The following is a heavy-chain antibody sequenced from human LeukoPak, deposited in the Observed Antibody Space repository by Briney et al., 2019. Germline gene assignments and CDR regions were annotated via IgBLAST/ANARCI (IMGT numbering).Heavy chain of an antibody. J-gene: IGHJ4*02. CDR2: INPAGTET. CDR3: GRFGYVAGVDL. CDR1: GFSFSAYW. V-gene: IGHV3-7*01. D-gene: IGHD6-19*01. Sequence: AGGSLTLSCAASGFSFSAYWMTWFRQAPGAWLEFVANINPAGTETYYADPVKGRFTISRDNAKNLVYLQMNSLRAEDTTVYHCGRFGYVAGVDLWGQGTLVTVSS.